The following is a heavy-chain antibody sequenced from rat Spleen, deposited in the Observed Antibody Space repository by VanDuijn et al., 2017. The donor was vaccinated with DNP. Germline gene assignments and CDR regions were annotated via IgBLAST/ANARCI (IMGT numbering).Heavy chain of an antibody. CDR3: ARSNYVDY. J-gene: IGHJ2*01. CDR1: GFTFSNYD. Sequence: EVQLVESGGGLVQPGRSLKLSCAASGFTFSNYDMAWVRQAPTKGLEWVASISTSGGSTYYRDSVKGRFTVSRDNAKSTLYLQMDSRRSEETATYYCARSNYVDYGGQGVMVTVSS. CDR2: ISTSGGST. V-gene: IGHV5S11*01.